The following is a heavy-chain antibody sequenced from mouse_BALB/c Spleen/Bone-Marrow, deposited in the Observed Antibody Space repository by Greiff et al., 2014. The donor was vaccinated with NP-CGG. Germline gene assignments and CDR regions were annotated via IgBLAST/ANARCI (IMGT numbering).Heavy chain of an antibody. CDR2: IDPANGNT. CDR1: GFNIKDTY. D-gene: IGHD2-4*01. V-gene: IGHV14-3*02. CDR3: AMITTGAWFAY. Sequence: VQLQQPGAELVKPGASVKLSCTAPGFNIKDTYMHWVKQRPEQGLEWIGRIDPANGNTKYDPKFQGKATITADTSSNTAYLQLSSLTSEDTAVYYCAMITTGAWFAYWGQGTLVTVSA. J-gene: IGHJ3*01.